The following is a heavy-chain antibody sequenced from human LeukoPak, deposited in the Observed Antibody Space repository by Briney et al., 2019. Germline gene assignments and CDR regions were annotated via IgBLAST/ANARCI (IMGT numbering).Heavy chain of an antibody. J-gene: IGHJ4*02. CDR2: IHSDGGTT. V-gene: IGHV3-74*01. CDR1: GFIFSDYW. D-gene: IGHD1-26*01. Sequence: PGGSLRLSCAASGFIFSDYWIHWVGQAPGKGLVWVSLIHSDGGTTNYADSVKGRFTISRDNAKNIVYLQMSSLRAEDTAVYYCARDIYSIAEWGQGTLVTVSS. CDR3: ARDIYSIAE.